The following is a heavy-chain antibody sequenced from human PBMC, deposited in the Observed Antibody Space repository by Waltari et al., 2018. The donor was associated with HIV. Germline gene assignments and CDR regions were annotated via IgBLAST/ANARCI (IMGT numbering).Heavy chain of an antibody. Sequence: QVQLVQSGSELRKPGASVKVSCKAPGYTLTKYAMNWVLQAPGQGLEWVGWINTKTGNPTYAQGFTGRFVFSLDTSVSTTYLQISSLKAEDTAVYYCARGPGRSLDYWGQGTLVTVSS. CDR1: GYTLTKYA. CDR3: ARGPGRSLDY. V-gene: IGHV7-4-1*02. D-gene: IGHD3-10*01. J-gene: IGHJ4*02. CDR2: INTKTGNP.